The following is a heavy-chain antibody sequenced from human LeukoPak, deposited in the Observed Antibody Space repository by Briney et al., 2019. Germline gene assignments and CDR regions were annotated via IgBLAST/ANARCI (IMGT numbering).Heavy chain of an antibody. D-gene: IGHD1-26*01. Sequence: GGSLRLSCAASGFTVGSNYMSWVRPAPGPGLERESVIYSGGSTYSADSVKGRFTISRDNSKNTLYLQMNSLRAKDTAVYYCARGQGWGPVSTYYYCCGMDVWGQGTTVTVSS. CDR1: GFTVGSNY. CDR3: ARGQGWGPVSTYYYCCGMDV. J-gene: IGHJ6*02. CDR2: IYSGGST. V-gene: IGHV3-53*01.